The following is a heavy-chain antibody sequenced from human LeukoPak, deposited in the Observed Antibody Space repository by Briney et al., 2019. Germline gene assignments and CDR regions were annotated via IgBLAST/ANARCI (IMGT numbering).Heavy chain of an antibody. CDR2: IRYDGSNK. CDR1: GFNFSSYG. V-gene: IGHV3-30*02. J-gene: IGHJ4*02. Sequence: PGGSLRLSCAASGFNFSSYGMHWVRQAPGKGLEWVAFIRYDGSNKYYADSVKGRFTISRDNSKNTLYLQMNSLRAEDTAVYYCAKDRVVVVPAATGLDYWGQGTLLTVSS. CDR3: AKDRVVVVPAATGLDY. D-gene: IGHD2-2*01.